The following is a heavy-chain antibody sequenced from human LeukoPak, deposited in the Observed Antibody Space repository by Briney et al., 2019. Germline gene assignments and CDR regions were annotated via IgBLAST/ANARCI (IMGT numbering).Heavy chain of an antibody. CDR1: GGTFSSYA. Sequence: SVKVSCKASGGTFSSYAISWVRQAPGQGLEWMGGIIPIFGTANYVQKFQGRVTITTDESTSTAYMELSSLRSEDTAVYYCARGPVGQLERRAVHYYMDVWGKGTTVTVSS. CDR2: IIPIFGTA. CDR3: ARGPVGQLERRAVHYYMDV. V-gene: IGHV1-69*05. D-gene: IGHD1-1*01. J-gene: IGHJ6*03.